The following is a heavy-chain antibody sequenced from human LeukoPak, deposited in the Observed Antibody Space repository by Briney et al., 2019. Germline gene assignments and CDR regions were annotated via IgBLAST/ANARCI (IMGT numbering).Heavy chain of an antibody. CDR3: ARGVVFGAYGMDV. D-gene: IGHD3-3*01. CDR1: GFTVSSNY. CDR2: IYSGGST. Sequence: GGSLRLSCAASGFTVSSNYMSWVRQAPGKGLEWVSVIYSGGSTYYADSVKGRFTISRDNSKNTLYPQMNSLRAEDTAVYYCARGVVFGAYGMDVWGQGTTVTVSS. J-gene: IGHJ6*02. V-gene: IGHV3-66*01.